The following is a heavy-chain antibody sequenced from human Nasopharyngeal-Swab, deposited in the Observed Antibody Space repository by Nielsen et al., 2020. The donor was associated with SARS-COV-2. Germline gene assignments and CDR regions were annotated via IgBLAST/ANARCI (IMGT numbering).Heavy chain of an antibody. D-gene: IGHD3-3*01. CDR3: ARDRTDYDFWSHHYTYYLDF. V-gene: IGHV3-7*01. Sequence: GGSLRLSCATSGFSFSSYSMTWVRQAPGKGLEWVANIKQDGSELYYVDSVKGRFTISRDNAKNSLFLQMNSLRAEDTAVYYCARDRTDYDFWSHHYTYYLDFWGQGTLVTVSS. CDR2: IKQDGSEL. J-gene: IGHJ4*02. CDR1: GFSFSSYS.